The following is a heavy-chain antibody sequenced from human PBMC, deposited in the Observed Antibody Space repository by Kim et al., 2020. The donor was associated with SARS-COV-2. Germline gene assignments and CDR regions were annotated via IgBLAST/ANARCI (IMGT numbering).Heavy chain of an antibody. CDR3: ARVFPPSQLVVAATGVFYYGMDV. J-gene: IGHJ6*02. D-gene: IGHD2-15*01. Sequence: ASVKVSCKASGYTFTSYAMNWVRQAPGQGLEWMGWINTNTGNPTYAQGFTGRFVFSLDTSVSTAYLQISSLKAEDTAVYYCARVFPPSQLVVAATGVFYYGMDVWGQGTTVTVSS. CDR2: INTNTGNP. CDR1: GYTFTSYA. V-gene: IGHV7-4-1*02.